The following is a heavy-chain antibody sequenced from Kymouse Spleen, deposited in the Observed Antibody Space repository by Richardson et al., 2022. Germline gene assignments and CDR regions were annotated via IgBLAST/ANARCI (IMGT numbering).Heavy chain of an antibody. J-gene: IGHJ4*02. CDR3: ARGVRGVYFDY. CDR1: GGSFSGYY. V-gene: IGHV4-34*01. CDR2: INHSGST. Sequence: QVQLQQWGAGLLKPSETLSLTCAVYGGSFSGYYWSWIRQPPGKGLEWIGEINHSGSTNYNPSLKSRVTISVDTSKNQFSLKLSSVTAADTAVYYCARGVRGVYFDYWGQGTLVTVSS. D-gene: IGHD3-10*01.